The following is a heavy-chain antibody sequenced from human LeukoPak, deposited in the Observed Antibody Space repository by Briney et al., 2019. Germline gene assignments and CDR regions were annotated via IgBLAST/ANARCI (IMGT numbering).Heavy chain of an antibody. CDR3: AKDQNYESSGYYGGFDY. Sequence: GGSLRLSCAASGFTFSSYAMSWVRQAPGKGLEWVSPINGGGTDTYYADSVKGRFTISRDNSKNTLNLQMNSLRAEDTALYYCAKDQNYESSGYYGGFDYWGQGTLVTVSS. J-gene: IGHJ4*02. V-gene: IGHV3-23*01. D-gene: IGHD3-22*01. CDR1: GFTFSSYA. CDR2: INGGGTDT.